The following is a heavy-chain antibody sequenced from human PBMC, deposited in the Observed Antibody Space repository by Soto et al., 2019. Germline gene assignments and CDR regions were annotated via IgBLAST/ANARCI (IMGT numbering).Heavy chain of an antibody. J-gene: IGHJ4*02. V-gene: IGHV4-59*01. CDR2: IHYSGST. CDR1: GGSISSYY. CDR3: AGSSSSTLFDY. D-gene: IGHD6-6*01. Sequence: PSETLSLTCTVSGGSISSYYWSWIRQPPGKGLEWIGYIHYSGSTNYNPSLKSRVTISVDTSKNQFSLKLSSVTAADTAVYYCAGSSSSTLFDYWGQGTLVTVSS.